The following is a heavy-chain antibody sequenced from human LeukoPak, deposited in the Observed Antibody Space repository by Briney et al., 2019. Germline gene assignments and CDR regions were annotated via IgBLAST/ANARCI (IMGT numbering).Heavy chain of an antibody. CDR2: ISGSGGST. D-gene: IGHD3-22*01. V-gene: IGHV3-23*01. CDR1: GFTFSSYA. CDR3: AKPYSSAYLGYFDY. J-gene: IGHJ4*02. Sequence: AGGSLRLSCAASGFTFSSYAMSWVRQAPGEGLEWGSAISGSGGSTYYADSVNGRFTISRDYSKNTLYLQMNSLRAEDTAVYYCAKPYSSAYLGYFDYWGQGTLVTVSS.